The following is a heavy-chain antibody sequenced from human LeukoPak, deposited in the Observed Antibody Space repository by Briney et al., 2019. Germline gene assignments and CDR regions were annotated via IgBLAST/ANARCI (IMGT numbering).Heavy chain of an antibody. J-gene: IGHJ4*02. CDR2: IYTSGST. D-gene: IGHD3-9*01. Sequence: SETLSLTCTVSGGSISSYYWSWIRQPAGKGLEWIGRIYTSGSTNYNPSLKSRVTMSVDTSKNQFSLKLSSVTAADTAVYYCARLDILTGLWKTLDYRGQGTLVTVSS. CDR3: ARLDILTGLWKTLDY. CDR1: GGSISSYY. V-gene: IGHV4-4*07.